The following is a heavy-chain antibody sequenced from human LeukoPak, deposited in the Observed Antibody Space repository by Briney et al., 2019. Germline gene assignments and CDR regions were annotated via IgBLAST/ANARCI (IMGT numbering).Heavy chain of an antibody. CDR2: IYHSGST. Sequence: SETLSLTCTVSGYSISSGYYWGWIRQPPGKGLEWIGSIYHSGSTYYNPSLKSRVTMSVDTSKNQFSLKLTSVTAADTAVYYCAQVMATMGLDAFDIWGQGTMVTVSS. J-gene: IGHJ3*02. D-gene: IGHD5-24*01. V-gene: IGHV4-38-2*02. CDR1: GYSISSGYY. CDR3: AQVMATMGLDAFDI.